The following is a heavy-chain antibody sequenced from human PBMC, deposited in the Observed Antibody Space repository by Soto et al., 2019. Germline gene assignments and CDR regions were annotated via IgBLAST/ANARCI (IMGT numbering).Heavy chain of an antibody. CDR3: ARESGGATATLDYYYFYMDV. V-gene: IGHV1-2*04. J-gene: IGHJ6*03. D-gene: IGHD5-12*01. CDR2: INPNSGVT. CDR1: GDRFTDYY. Sequence: QVPLVQSGAEVKEPGASVTVSCRASGDRFTDYYMHWVRQAPGQGLEWMGWINPNSGVTKYAQKFQGWVTMTRDTSIRTVYMQLSRLRFDDTAIYCCARESGGATATLDYYYFYMDVWGTGTTVTVSS.